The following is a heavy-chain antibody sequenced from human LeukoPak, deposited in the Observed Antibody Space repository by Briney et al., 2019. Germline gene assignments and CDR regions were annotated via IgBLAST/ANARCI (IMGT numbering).Heavy chain of an antibody. J-gene: IGHJ4*02. V-gene: IGHV4-38-2*02. CDR1: GYSISSGYY. CDR3: ARHRSGWLQSSFDY. D-gene: IGHD5-24*01. CDR2: IYHSGRT. Sequence: SETLSLTCTVSGYSISSGYYWGWIRQPPGKGLEWIGSIYHSGRTFYNPSLKSRVTISVDTSKNQFSLKLTSVTAADTAVYYCARHRSGWLQSSFDYWGQGTLVTVSS.